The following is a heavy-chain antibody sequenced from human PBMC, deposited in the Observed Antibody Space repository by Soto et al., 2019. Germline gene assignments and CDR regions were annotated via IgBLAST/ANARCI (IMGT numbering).Heavy chain of an antibody. Sequence: EVQLLESGGGLVQPGGSLRLSCAASGFTFSSYAMSWVRQAPGKGLEWVSTVSGSGDSTYYADSVKGRFTISRDNSKNTLYLQMKSLRAEDPAVYYCAKGRGYCSGGSCYSDYWGQGTLVTVSS. D-gene: IGHD2-15*01. CDR1: GFTFSSYA. CDR2: VSGSGDST. J-gene: IGHJ4*02. CDR3: AKGRGYCSGGSCYSDY. V-gene: IGHV3-23*01.